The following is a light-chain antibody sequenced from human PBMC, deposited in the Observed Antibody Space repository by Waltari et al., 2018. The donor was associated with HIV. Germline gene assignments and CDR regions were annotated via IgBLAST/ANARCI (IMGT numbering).Light chain of an antibody. CDR3: AAWDDSLNGWV. V-gene: IGLV1-44*01. CDR1: SSNIGSNT. Sequence: QSGLTQPPSASGTPGQRGTITCSGSSSNIGSNTANRYQQLPGTATKLLIYSNNQLPSGVPDRFSASKSCTSASLAISGLQSEDEADYYCAAWDDSLNGWVFGGGTKLTVL. CDR2: SNN. J-gene: IGLJ3*02.